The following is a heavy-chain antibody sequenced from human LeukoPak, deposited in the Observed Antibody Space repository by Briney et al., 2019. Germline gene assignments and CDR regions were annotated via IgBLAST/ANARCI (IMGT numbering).Heavy chain of an antibody. CDR2: IKDDGSLK. J-gene: IGHJ4*02. CDR1: GLIFSGFE. Sequence: GGSLRLSCVGSGLIFSGFEMNWVRQAPGKGLEWVSYIKDDGSLKTYADSVKGRFTISRDNSKNSLYLQMSSLRAEDTATYYCARRFRDWGRGILVTVS. V-gene: IGHV3-48*03. D-gene: IGHD5-24*01. CDR3: ARRFRD.